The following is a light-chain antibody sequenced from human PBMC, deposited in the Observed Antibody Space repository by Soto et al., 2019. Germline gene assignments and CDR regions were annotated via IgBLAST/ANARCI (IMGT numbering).Light chain of an antibody. CDR3: QQYGSPGT. V-gene: IGKV3-20*01. J-gene: IGKJ1*01. Sequence: DIVLTRSPGTPSLSPGQRPTLACKASQSVSNNYLAWYQQKPGQAPRLLIYGASNRATGIPDRFSGSGSGTDFTLTIRRLEPEDFAVDDCQQYGSPGTFGQGTKVDIK. CDR1: QSVSNNY. CDR2: GAS.